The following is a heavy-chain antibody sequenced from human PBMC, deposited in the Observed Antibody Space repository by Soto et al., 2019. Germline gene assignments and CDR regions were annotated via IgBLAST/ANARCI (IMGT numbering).Heavy chain of an antibody. CDR1: GFTVSSNH. Sequence: EVQLVETGGDLIQPGGSLRLSCAVSGFTVSSNHMSWVRQAPGKGLEWVSSIDSGGRTYYADSVKGRFTISRDTSKSTLFLQMNSLRVEDSAVYYGAADSKGIPFDYWGQGTLVTVSS. CDR3: AADSKGIPFDY. CDR2: IDSGGRT. J-gene: IGHJ4*02. V-gene: IGHV3-53*02.